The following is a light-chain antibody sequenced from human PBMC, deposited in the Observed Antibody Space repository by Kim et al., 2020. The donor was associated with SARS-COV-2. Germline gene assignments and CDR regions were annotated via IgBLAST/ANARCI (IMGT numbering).Light chain of an antibody. J-gene: IGKJ2*01. CDR3: QQYEILPYT. Sequence: CAAVGDRDTITCQARYDISKSLKWYQQKPGKAPKHLHCEATNLETGVVSRFSGSGSGTDLTSNISRLQPEDIATYYCQQYEILPYTFGQGTKLEI. CDR2: EAT. CDR1: YDISKS. V-gene: IGKV1-33*01.